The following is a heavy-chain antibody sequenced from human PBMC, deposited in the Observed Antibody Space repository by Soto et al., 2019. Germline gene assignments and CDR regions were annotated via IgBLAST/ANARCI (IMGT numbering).Heavy chain of an antibody. CDR3: ASPYDSSCRIWVLDYYYYGMDV. CDR2: IIPIFGKA. Sequence: QVQLVQSGAEVKKPGSSVKVSCKASGGTFSSYAISWVRQAPGQGLEWMGGIIPIFGKANYAQKFQGRVTITADESTSTVYMELSSLRSEDTVVYYCASPYDSSCRIWVLDYYYYGMDVWGQGTTVTVSS. V-gene: IGHV1-69*01. D-gene: IGHD3-22*01. J-gene: IGHJ6*02. CDR1: GGTFSSYA.